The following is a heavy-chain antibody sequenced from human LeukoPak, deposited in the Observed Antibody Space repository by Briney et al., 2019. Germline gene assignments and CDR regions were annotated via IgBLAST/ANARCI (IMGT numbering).Heavy chain of an antibody. CDR1: GFTLSSYS. CDR2: ISSSSSYI. Sequence: GGSLRLSCAASGFTLSSYSMNWVRQAPGKGLEWVSSISSSSSYIYYADSVKGRFTISRDNAKNSLYLQMNSLRAEDTAVYYCARGFRGLFDYWGQGTLVTVSS. V-gene: IGHV3-21*01. J-gene: IGHJ4*02. CDR3: ARGFRGLFDY.